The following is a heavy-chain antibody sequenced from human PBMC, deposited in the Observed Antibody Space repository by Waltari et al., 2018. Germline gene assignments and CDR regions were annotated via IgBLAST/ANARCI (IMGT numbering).Heavy chain of an antibody. CDR2: IHYSGIT. Sequence: QLQLQESGPGLAKPSETLSLTCTVSGDSIGSNTYYWGWIRQPPGKGLEWIGSIHYSGITYYNPSLKSRVTLSVDPSKNQFSLKMSSVTAADTAVYYCARHEDGYGGIYYWYFDFWGRGTLVTVSS. CDR1: GDSIGSNTYY. J-gene: IGHJ2*01. D-gene: IGHD4-17*01. CDR3: ARHEDGYGGIYYWYFDF. V-gene: IGHV4-39*01.